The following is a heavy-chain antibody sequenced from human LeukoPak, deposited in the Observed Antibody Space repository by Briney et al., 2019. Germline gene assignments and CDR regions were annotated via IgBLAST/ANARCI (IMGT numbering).Heavy chain of an antibody. Sequence: GGSLRLSCAASGFTFSDHYMDWVRQAPGKGLEWVSRIRNKANSYITEYAASVKGRFAISRDDSKNSVFLQLNSLKTEDTAVYFCAASWNDERCFDPWGQGTLVIVSS. CDR3: AASWNDERCFDP. J-gene: IGHJ5*02. CDR1: GFTFSDHY. V-gene: IGHV3-72*01. D-gene: IGHD1-1*01. CDR2: IRNKANSYIT.